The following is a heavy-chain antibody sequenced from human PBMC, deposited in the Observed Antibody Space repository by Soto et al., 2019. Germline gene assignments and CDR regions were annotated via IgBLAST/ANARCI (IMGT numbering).Heavy chain of an antibody. D-gene: IGHD6-6*01. V-gene: IGHV1-18*01. Sequence: QVQLVQSGAEVKKPGASVKVSCKASGYTFTSYGSSWVRQAPGQGLELMGWISAYKGNTNYAQKLQGRVSMTTDTSTSTAYRELRSLRSDDTAVYYCARAWSSSSWENWFDPWGQGTLVTVSS. CDR1: GYTFTSYG. CDR3: ARAWSSSSWENWFDP. CDR2: ISAYKGNT. J-gene: IGHJ5*02.